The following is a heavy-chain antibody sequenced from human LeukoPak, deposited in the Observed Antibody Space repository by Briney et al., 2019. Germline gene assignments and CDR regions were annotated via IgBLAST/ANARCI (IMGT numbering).Heavy chain of an antibody. D-gene: IGHD3-22*01. Sequence: SQTLSLTCAVSGGSITSGSYYWGWIRQPPGKGLEWIGSIYYSGSTYYNPSLKSRGTISVDTSKNQFSLKLSSVAAADTAVYYCARPMSSRFAFDIWGQGTMVTVSS. J-gene: IGHJ3*02. CDR2: IYYSGST. CDR1: GGSITSGSYY. V-gene: IGHV4-39*01. CDR3: ARPMSSRFAFDI.